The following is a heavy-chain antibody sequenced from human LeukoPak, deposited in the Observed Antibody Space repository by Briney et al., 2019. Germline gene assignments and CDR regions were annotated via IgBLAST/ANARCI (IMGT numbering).Heavy chain of an antibody. CDR1: GFTFDDYA. J-gene: IGHJ4*02. Sequence: GRSLRFSCAASGFTFDDYAMHWVRQAPGKGLEWVSGISWNSGSIGYADSVKGRFTISRDNAKNSLYLQMNSLRAEDMALYYCARGDTAMVTGYFDYWGQGTLVTVSS. D-gene: IGHD5-18*01. CDR2: ISWNSGSI. CDR3: ARGDTAMVTGYFDY. V-gene: IGHV3-9*03.